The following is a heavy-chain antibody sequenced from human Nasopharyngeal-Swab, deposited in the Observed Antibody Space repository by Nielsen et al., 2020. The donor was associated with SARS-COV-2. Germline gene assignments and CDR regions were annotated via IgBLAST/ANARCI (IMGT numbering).Heavy chain of an antibody. Sequence: ASVKVSCKASGYTFTGYYMHWVRHAPGQGLEWMGRINPNSGGTNYAQKFQGRVTMTRDTSIGTAYMELSRLRSDDTAVYYCARDPTSVAGTGDYYYGMDVWGQGTTVTVSS. CDR1: GYTFTGYY. CDR2: INPNSGGT. D-gene: IGHD6-19*01. CDR3: ARDPTSVAGTGDYYYGMDV. V-gene: IGHV1-2*06. J-gene: IGHJ6*02.